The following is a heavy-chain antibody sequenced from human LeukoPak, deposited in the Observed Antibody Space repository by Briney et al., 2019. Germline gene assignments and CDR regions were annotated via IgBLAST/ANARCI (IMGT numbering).Heavy chain of an antibody. CDR3: ARGTYYVPTGAFDI. Sequence: PGGSLRLSCAASGFTFSSYWMSWVRQAPGKGLEWVANIKQDGSEKYYVDSVKGRFTISRDNAKNSLYLQINSLRAEDTAVYYCARGTYYVPTGAFDIWGQGTMVTVSS. D-gene: IGHD3-10*02. CDR2: IKQDGSEK. V-gene: IGHV3-7*01. CDR1: GFTFSSYW. J-gene: IGHJ3*02.